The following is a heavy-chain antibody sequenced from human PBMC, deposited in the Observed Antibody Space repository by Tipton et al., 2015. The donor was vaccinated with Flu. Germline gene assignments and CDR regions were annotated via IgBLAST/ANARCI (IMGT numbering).Heavy chain of an antibody. Sequence: TLSLTCTVSGGSISGYYWSWIRQPPGKGLEWIGYIYYSGSTNYNPSLKSRVTISVDTSKNQFSLKLSSVTAADTAGYYCARDYYDSSGYYYQDWGQGTLVTVSS. CDR1: GGSISGYY. J-gene: IGHJ4*02. CDR3: ARDYYDSSGYYYQD. CDR2: IYYSGST. D-gene: IGHD3-22*01. V-gene: IGHV4-59*01.